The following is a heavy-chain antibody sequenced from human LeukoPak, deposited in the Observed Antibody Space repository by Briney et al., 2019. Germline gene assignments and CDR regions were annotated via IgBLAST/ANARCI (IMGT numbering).Heavy chain of an antibody. Sequence: SETLSLTCAVSGGSFSGYYWSWIRQPPGKGLEWIGEINHSGSTNYNPSLKSRVTISVDTSKNQFSLKLSSVTAADTAVYYCARARLDYYDSSGSHLWGQGTLVTVSS. J-gene: IGHJ4*02. V-gene: IGHV4-34*01. CDR2: INHSGST. CDR3: ARARLDYYDSSGSHL. CDR1: GGSFSGYY. D-gene: IGHD3-22*01.